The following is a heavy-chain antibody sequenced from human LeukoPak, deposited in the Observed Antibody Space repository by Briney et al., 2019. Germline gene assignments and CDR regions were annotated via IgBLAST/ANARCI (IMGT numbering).Heavy chain of an antibody. CDR1: GYTFTGYY. D-gene: IGHD3-10*01. Sequence: AAVKVSCKASGYTFTGYYMHWVRQAPGQGLEWMGWINPNSGGTNYAQKFQGRVTMTRDTSISTAYMELSRLRSDDTAVYYCARDRSGVIINWFDPWGQGTLVTVSS. V-gene: IGHV1-2*02. J-gene: IGHJ5*02. CDR2: INPNSGGT. CDR3: ARDRSGVIINWFDP.